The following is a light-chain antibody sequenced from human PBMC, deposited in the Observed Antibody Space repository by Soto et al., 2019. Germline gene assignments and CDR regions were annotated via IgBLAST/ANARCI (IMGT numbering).Light chain of an antibody. CDR3: HQYYGWPRT. Sequence: EMKMTQSPVTLAVSPGERATHSGRASQNISRSLAWYQQKPGQGPSLLIYGTSTRAGGVPARFSGGGSRTEFTLTISSLQSEDFAVYYCHQYYGWPRTFGQGTKVDI. CDR2: GTS. CDR1: QNISRS. V-gene: IGKV3-15*01. J-gene: IGKJ1*01.